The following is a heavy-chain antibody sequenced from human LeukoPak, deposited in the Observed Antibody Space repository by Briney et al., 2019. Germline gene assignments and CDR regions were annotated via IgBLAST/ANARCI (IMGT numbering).Heavy chain of an antibody. CDR3: AHGPWELHAFDI. CDR1: GFSLSTSGVG. V-gene: IGHV2-5*01. CDR2: IYWNDDK. Sequence: SGPTLVHPTPTLTLTCTFSGFSLSTSGVGVGWIRQPPGKALEWLALIYWNDDKRYSPSLKSGLTITKDTSKNQVVLTMTNMDPVDTATYYCAHGPWELHAFDIWGQGTMVTVSS. D-gene: IGHD1-26*01. J-gene: IGHJ3*02.